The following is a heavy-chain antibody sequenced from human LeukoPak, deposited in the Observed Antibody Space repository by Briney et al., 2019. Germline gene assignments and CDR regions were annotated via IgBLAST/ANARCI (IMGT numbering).Heavy chain of an antibody. J-gene: IGHJ4*02. D-gene: IGHD4-17*01. CDR3: AKAPYGDPYYFDY. Sequence: QTGGSLRLSCAASGFTFSSYWMHWVRQAPGKGLVWVSRINSDGSSTSYADSVKGRFTISRDNSKNTLYLQMNSLRAEDTAVYYCAKAPYGDPYYFDYWGQGTLVTVSS. CDR2: INSDGSST. CDR1: GFTFSSYW. V-gene: IGHV3-74*01.